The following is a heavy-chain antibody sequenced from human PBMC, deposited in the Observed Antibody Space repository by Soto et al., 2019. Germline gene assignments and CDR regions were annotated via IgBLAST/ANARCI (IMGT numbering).Heavy chain of an antibody. Sequence: GGSLRLSCAASGFTFSSYGMHWVRQAPGKGLEWVAVISYDGSNKYYADSVKGRFTISRDNSKNTLYLQMNSLRAEDTAVYYCAKVVGYCSSTSCYPSDYYYYMDVWGKGTTVTVSS. J-gene: IGHJ6*03. CDR3: AKVVGYCSSTSCYPSDYYYYMDV. D-gene: IGHD2-2*01. V-gene: IGHV3-30*18. CDR2: ISYDGSNK. CDR1: GFTFSSYG.